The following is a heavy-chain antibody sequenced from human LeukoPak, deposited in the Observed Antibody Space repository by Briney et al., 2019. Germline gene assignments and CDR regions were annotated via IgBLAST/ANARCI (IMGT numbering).Heavy chain of an antibody. D-gene: IGHD2-2*02. J-gene: IGHJ6*03. CDR2: IYTSGST. CDR1: GGSISSYY. V-gene: IGHV4-4*07. Sequence: PSETLSLICTVSGGSISSYYWSWIRQPAGKGLEWIGRIYTSGSTNYNPSLKSRVTMSVDTSKNQFSLKLSSVTAADTAVYYCARDHMYQLLYESHYYYMDVWGKGTTVTVSS. CDR3: ARDHMYQLLYESHYYYMDV.